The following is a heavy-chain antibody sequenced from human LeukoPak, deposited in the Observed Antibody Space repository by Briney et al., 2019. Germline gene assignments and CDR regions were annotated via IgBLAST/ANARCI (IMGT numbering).Heavy chain of an antibody. J-gene: IGHJ4*02. D-gene: IGHD3-10*01. V-gene: IGHV4-39*01. CDR2: IYYSGST. CDR3: ARSSWFGESIFDY. Sequence: RASETLSLTCTVSGGSISSSSYYWGWIRQPPGKGLEWIGSIYYSGSTYYNPSLKSRVTISVDTSKNQFSQKLSSVTAADTAVYYCARSSWFGESIFDYWGQGTLVTVSS. CDR1: GGSISSSSYY.